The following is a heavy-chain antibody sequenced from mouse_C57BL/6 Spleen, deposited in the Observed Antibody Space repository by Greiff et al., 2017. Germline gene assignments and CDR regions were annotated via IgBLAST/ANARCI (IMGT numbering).Heavy chain of an antibody. V-gene: IGHV1-22*01. Sequence: EVQLQQSGPELVKPGASVKMSCKASGYTFTDYNMHWVKQSHGKSLEWIGYINPNNGGTSYNQKFKGKATLTVNKSSSTAYMELRSLTSEDSAVYYCARRYYGSSGFDYWGQGTTLTVSS. D-gene: IGHD1-1*01. CDR1: GYTFTDYN. J-gene: IGHJ2*01. CDR3: ARRYYGSSGFDY. CDR2: INPNNGGT.